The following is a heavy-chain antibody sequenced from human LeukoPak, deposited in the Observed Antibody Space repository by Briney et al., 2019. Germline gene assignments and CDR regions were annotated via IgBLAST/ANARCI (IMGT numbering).Heavy chain of an antibody. CDR1: GGSFSGYY. CDR2: INHSGST. D-gene: IGHD3-3*01. CDR3: ARGNPVWDLEWLLFDYYYMDV. Sequence: NPSETLSLTCAVYGGSFSGYYWSWIRQPLGKGLEWIGEINHSGSTNYNPSLKSRVTISVDTSKNQFSLKLSSVTAADTAVYYCARGNPVWDLEWLLFDYYYMDVWGKGTTVTVSS. V-gene: IGHV4-34*01. J-gene: IGHJ6*03.